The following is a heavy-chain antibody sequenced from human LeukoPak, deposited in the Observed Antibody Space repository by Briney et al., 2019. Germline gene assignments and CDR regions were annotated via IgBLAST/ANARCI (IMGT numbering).Heavy chain of an antibody. CDR3: ARVTGYMTEDYFDY. D-gene: IGHD6-13*01. V-gene: IGHV4-4*02. J-gene: IGHJ4*02. CDR1: GGSISSSNW. Sequence: SETLSLTCAVSGGSISSSNWWSWVRQPPGKGLEWIGEIYHSGNTNYNPSLKSRVTISVDTSKNQFSLRLSSVTAADTAVYYCARVTGYMTEDYFDYWGQGTLITVSS. CDR2: IYHSGNT.